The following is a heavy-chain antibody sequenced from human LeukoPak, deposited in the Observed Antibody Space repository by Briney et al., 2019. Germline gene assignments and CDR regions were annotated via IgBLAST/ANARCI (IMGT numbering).Heavy chain of an antibody. CDR2: INHSGST. D-gene: IGHD5-18*01. CDR3: ARVGHGGYSYGYSNWFDP. Sequence: SETLSLTCAVYGGSFSGYYWSWIRQPPGKGLEWIGEINHSGSTNYNPSLKSRVTISVDTSKNQFSLKLSSVTAADAAVYYCARVGHGGYSYGYSNWFDPWGQGTLVTVSS. V-gene: IGHV4-34*01. CDR1: GGSFSGYY. J-gene: IGHJ5*02.